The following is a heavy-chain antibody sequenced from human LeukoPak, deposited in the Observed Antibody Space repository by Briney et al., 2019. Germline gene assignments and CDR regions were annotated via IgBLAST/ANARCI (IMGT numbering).Heavy chain of an antibody. CDR3: TRARSSSWYDY. CDR2: ISGDGTTT. Sequence: GGSLRLSCATSGFTFSTSWMHWVRQAPGKGLVWVSRISGDGTTTTYADSVKGRFTISRDNAKNTLFLQMNSLRVDDTAVYYCTRARSSSWYDYWGQGALVTVSS. V-gene: IGHV3-74*01. CDR1: GFTFSTSW. J-gene: IGHJ4*02. D-gene: IGHD6-13*01.